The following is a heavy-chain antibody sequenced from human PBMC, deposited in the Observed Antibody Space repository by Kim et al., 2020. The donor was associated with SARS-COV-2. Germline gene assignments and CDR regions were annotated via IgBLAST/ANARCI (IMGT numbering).Heavy chain of an antibody. J-gene: IGHJ6*02. Sequence: VKGRFTISRDDSKSIAYLQMNSLKTEDTAVYYCTRGIGQQLGYYYYGMDVWGQGTTVTVSS. CDR3: TRGIGQQLGYYYYGMDV. D-gene: IGHD6-13*01. V-gene: IGHV3-49*02.